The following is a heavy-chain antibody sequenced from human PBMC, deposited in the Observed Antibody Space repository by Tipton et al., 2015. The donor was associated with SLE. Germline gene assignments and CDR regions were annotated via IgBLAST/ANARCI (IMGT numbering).Heavy chain of an antibody. J-gene: IGHJ3*02. Sequence: GLVKPSEILSLTCGVSGSSISTGYFWGWIRQPPGKGLEWIGTFYRSGNTFYSPSLTSRVTISVDTSKNQLSLKLSSVTAADTAVYYCARSGIAAVPSDAFDIWGQGTMVTVSS. V-gene: IGHV4-38-2*01. D-gene: IGHD6-13*01. CDR2: FYRSGNT. CDR1: GSSISTGYF. CDR3: ARSGIAAVPSDAFDI.